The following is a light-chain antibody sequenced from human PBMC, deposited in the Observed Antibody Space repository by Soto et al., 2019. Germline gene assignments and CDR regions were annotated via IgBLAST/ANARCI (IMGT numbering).Light chain of an antibody. CDR1: QSVSSY. V-gene: IGKV3-20*01. Sequence: EIVLTPSPATLSLSPGERATLSCRASQSVSSYLAWYQQKPGQAPRLLIYDASSRATGIPDRFSGSGSGTDFTLTISRLEPEDFAVYYCQQYGSSPLTFGGGTKVDIK. CDR3: QQYGSSPLT. J-gene: IGKJ4*01. CDR2: DAS.